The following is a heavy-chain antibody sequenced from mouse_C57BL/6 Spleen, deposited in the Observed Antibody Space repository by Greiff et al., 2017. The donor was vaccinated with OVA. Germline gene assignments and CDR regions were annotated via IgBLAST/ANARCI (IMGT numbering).Heavy chain of an antibody. J-gene: IGHJ4*01. CDR3: AGSDYEYAMDY. D-gene: IGHD2-4*01. CDR1: GYTFTSYW. V-gene: IGHV1-50*01. Sequence: QVQLKQPGAELVKPGASVKLSCKASGYTFTSYWMQWVKQRPGQGLEWIGEIDPSDSYTNYNQKFKGKATLTVDTSSSTAYMQLSSLTSEDSAVYYCAGSDYEYAMDYWGQGTSVTVSS. CDR2: IDPSDSYT.